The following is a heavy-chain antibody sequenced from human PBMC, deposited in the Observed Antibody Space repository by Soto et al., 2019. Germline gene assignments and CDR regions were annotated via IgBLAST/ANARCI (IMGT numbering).Heavy chain of an antibody. D-gene: IGHD3-16*01. Sequence: ASVKVSCKTPGYPFINFYVHWVRQAPGQGLEWLGNINPRADSTVYAPKFEDRVSMTRDTSTSTVYMELSSLTSDDTAMYYCAREFPSTYWFDPWGHGTLVTVSS. CDR3: AREFPSTYWFDP. J-gene: IGHJ5*02. CDR1: GYPFINFY. CDR2: INPRADST. V-gene: IGHV1-46*01.